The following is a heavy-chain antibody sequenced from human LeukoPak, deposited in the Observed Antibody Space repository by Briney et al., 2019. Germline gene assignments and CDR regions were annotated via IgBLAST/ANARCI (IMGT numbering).Heavy chain of an antibody. Sequence: DPSETLSLTCTVSGGSISSGSYYWSWIRQPAGKGLEWIGRIYTSGSTNYNPSLKSRVTMSVDTSKNQFSLKLSSVTAADTAVYYCARSCSGGSCYRWFDPWGQGTLVTVSS. D-gene: IGHD2-15*01. V-gene: IGHV4-61*02. CDR2: IYTSGST. CDR3: ARSCSGGSCYRWFDP. CDR1: GGSISSGSYY. J-gene: IGHJ5*02.